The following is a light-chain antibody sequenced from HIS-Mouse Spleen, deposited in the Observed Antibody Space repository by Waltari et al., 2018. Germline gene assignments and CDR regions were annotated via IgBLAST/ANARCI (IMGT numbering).Light chain of an antibody. CDR3: QQDGSSPLT. V-gene: IGKV3-20*01. CDR2: GAS. J-gene: IGKJ4*01. Sequence: ETVLTQSPCTLPLSPGERATLSCRASQSVSSSYLAWYQQKPGQAPRLLIYGASSRATGIPDRFSGSGSGTDFTLTISRLEPEDFAVYYCQQDGSSPLTFGGGTKVEIK. CDR1: QSVSSSY.